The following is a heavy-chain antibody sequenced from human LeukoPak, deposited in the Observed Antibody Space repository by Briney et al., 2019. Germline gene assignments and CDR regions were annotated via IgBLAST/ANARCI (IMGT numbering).Heavy chain of an antibody. CDR1: GYTFTGYY. V-gene: IGHV1-2*04. J-gene: IGHJ4*02. Sequence: ASVKVSCKASGYTFTGYYMHWVRQASGQGLEWMGWINPNSGGTNYAQKFQGWVTMTRDTSISTAYMELSRLRSDDTAVYYCARSLGGFGELREYFDYWGQGTLVTVSS. CDR2: INPNSGGT. D-gene: IGHD3-10*01. CDR3: ARSLGGFGELREYFDY.